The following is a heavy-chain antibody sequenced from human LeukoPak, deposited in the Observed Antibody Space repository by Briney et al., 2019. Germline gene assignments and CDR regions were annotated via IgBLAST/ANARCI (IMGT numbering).Heavy chain of an antibody. CDR3: ARAAESIGWYYFYS. CDR2: ISHDGRNK. CDR1: GFTFGAHA. V-gene: IGHV3-30*01. Sequence: PGGSLRLSCAAYGFTFGAHAMRWVRQAPGKGLEWVAVISHDGRNKYNAASVEGRFTISRDKSKSTLYLQMNSLRIEDTAVYYCARAAESIGWYYFYSYGQGTLAIVSS. J-gene: IGHJ4*02. D-gene: IGHD6-19*01.